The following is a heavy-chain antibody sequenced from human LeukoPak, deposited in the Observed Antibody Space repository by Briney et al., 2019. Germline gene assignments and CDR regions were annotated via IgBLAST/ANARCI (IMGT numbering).Heavy chain of an antibody. V-gene: IGHV3-7*01. CDR1: GFTFSNYW. J-gene: IGHJ4*02. Sequence: GGSLRLSCEGSGFTFSNYWMGWVRQAPGKGLQWVANIKTDGSEKYYVDSVKGRFTISRDNAKNSLYLQMSSLRAEDTAVYYCATPAYGGNLFDYWGQGTLVTVSS. D-gene: IGHD4-23*01. CDR2: IKTDGSEK. CDR3: ATPAYGGNLFDY.